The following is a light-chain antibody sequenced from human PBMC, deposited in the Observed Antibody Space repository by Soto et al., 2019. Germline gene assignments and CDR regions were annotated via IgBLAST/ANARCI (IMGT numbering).Light chain of an antibody. J-gene: IGLJ2*01. V-gene: IGLV1-51*01. CDR3: ATWDRSLSVGV. CDR2: DND. Sequence: QSVLPPPPSVSAAPGPAGTLSCSGSRSHIGNNYVFWYQQLPGTAPKLLSYDNDKRPSGIPDRFSGAKSGTSATLGITGLQTGDEAEYYCATWDRSLSVGVFGGGTKLTVL. CDR1: RSHIGNNY.